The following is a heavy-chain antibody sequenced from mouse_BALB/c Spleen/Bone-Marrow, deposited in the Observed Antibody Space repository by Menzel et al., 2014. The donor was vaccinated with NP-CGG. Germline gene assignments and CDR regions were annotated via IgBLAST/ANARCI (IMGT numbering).Heavy chain of an antibody. J-gene: IGHJ3*01. CDR1: GFSLTSYG. Sequence: VMLVESGPGLVAPSQSLSITCTVSGFSLTSYGVHWVRRPPGKGLEWLGVIWAGGSTNYNSALMSRLSISKDNSKSQVFLKMNSLQTDDTAMYYCARDHYGNYGGSFFAYWGQGTLVTVSA. CDR3: ARDHYGNYGGSFFAY. CDR2: IWAGGST. D-gene: IGHD2-1*01. V-gene: IGHV2-9*02.